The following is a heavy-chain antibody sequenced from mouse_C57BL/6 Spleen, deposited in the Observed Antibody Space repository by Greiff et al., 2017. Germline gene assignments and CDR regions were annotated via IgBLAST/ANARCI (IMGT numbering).Heavy chain of an antibody. CDR1: GYTFTDYN. CDR3: AGTTVGPFAY. Sequence: EVQLQQSGPELVKPGASVKMSCKASGYTFTDYNMPWVKQSHGKSLEWIGYINPNNGGTSYNQKFKGKATLTVNKSSSTAYMELRSLTSEDSAVYYGAGTTVGPFAYWGQGTLVTVSA. D-gene: IGHD1-1*01. CDR2: INPNNGGT. V-gene: IGHV1-22*01. J-gene: IGHJ3*01.